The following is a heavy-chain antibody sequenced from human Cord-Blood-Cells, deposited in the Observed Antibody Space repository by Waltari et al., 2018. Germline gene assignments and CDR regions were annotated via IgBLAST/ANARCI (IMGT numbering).Heavy chain of an antibody. V-gene: IGHV3-30*03. J-gene: IGHJ4*02. CDR2: ISYDGSNK. CDR1: GFTFSSSG. CDR3: ATTQGSSGSYDY. D-gene: IGHD3-10*01. Sequence: QVQLVESGGGVVQPGRYLRLSCAASGFTFSSSGMHWVSQAPGKGLEWVAVISYDGSNKYYADSVKGRFTISRDNSKNTLYLQMNSLRAEDTAVYYCATTQGSSGSYDYWGQGTLVTVSS.